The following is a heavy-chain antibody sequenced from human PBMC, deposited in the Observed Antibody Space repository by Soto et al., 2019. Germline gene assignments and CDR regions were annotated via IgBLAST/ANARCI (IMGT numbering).Heavy chain of an antibody. CDR2: IIPIFGTA. D-gene: IGHD3-22*01. Sequence: SVKVSCKASGGTFSSYAISWVRQAPGQGLEWVGGIIPIFGTANYAQKFQGRVTITADESTSTAYMELSSLRSEDTAVYYCAREYYYEISGYYSLDYWGQGTLVTVSS. J-gene: IGHJ4*02. CDR3: AREYYYEISGYYSLDY. CDR1: GGTFSSYA. V-gene: IGHV1-69*13.